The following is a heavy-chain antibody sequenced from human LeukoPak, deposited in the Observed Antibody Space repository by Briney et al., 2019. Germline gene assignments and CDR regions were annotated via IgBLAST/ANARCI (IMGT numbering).Heavy chain of an antibody. CDR3: ARGRSITLLRGVAMSDGFDI. CDR2: TDTSGRYV. Sequence: GGSLRLSCAASGFTFSNYGMNWVRQAPGKGLEWVSFTDTSGRYVYYGDSVKGRFTISRDNAKNLFFLQMNGLRAEDTALYYCARGRSITLLRGVAMSDGFDIWGQGAMVAVSS. V-gene: IGHV3-21*06. D-gene: IGHD3-10*01. J-gene: IGHJ3*02. CDR1: GFTFSNYG.